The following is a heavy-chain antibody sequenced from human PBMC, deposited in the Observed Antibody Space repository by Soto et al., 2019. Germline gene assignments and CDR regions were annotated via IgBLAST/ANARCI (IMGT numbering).Heavy chain of an antibody. J-gene: IGHJ4*02. V-gene: IGHV1-46*01. CDR3: ASKFSRGCFPNFDT. CDR2: INPDGDVT. CDR1: GHTFTGNY. D-gene: IGHD3-16*01. Sequence: QVELLQSGAEVRKPGASVKVSCKASGHTFTGNYMHWVRQAPGQGLEWMGIINPDGDVTTYAHKFRGRVTLTREMSTSTSYMELRSLTSEDTAVYYCASKFSRGCFPNFDTWGQGTLVTVSS.